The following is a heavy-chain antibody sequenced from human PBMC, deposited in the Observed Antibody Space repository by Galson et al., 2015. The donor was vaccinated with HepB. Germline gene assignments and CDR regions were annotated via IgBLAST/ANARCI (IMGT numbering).Heavy chain of an antibody. V-gene: IGHV1-46*04. CDR2: INPSGGST. J-gene: IGHJ4*02. CDR1: GYTFTSYY. D-gene: IGHD6-19*01. CDR3: ARVHGPRSGWYYFDY. Sequence: SVKVSCKASGYTFTSYYMHWVRQAPGQGLEWMGIINPSGGSTSYAQKLQGRVTMTRDTSTSTVYMELSSLRSEDTAVYYCARVHGPRSGWYYFDYWGQGTLVTVSS.